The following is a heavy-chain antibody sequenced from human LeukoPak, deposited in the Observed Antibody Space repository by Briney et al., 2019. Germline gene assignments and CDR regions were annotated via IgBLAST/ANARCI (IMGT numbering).Heavy chain of an antibody. CDR1: GGSSSSYY. Sequence: SETLSLTCTVSGGSSSSYYWSWIRQPPGKGLEWIGDIYYSGSTNYNPSLKSRVTISVDTSKNQFSLKLSSVTAADTAVYYCVGSPTYYDFWSGYLRGFDYWGQGTLVTVSS. D-gene: IGHD3-3*01. V-gene: IGHV4-59*01. CDR3: VGSPTYYDFWSGYLRGFDY. CDR2: IYYSGST. J-gene: IGHJ4*02.